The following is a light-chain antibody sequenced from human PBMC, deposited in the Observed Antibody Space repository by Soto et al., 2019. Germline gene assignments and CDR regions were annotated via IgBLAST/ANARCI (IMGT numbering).Light chain of an antibody. Sequence: QSALTQPPSASGSPGQSVTISCTGTSSDVGGYNYVSWYQQHPGKAPKLMIYEVSKRPSGVPDRFSGSKSGNTASLTVSGLQAEDEADYYGCSYAGSSYVFGTGTKLTVL. CDR1: SSDVGGYNY. CDR3: CSYAGSSYV. J-gene: IGLJ1*01. CDR2: EVS. V-gene: IGLV2-8*01.